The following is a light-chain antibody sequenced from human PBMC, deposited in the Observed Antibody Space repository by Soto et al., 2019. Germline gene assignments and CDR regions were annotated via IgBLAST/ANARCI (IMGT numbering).Light chain of an antibody. Sequence: QCVLTQSPSASGSPGQSFTISCTGTKNDIGVYDFVSWYQHHPGKAPRLIIYEVVQRPSGVPDRFSGSKSGNTASLTVSGLQDADEADYFCKSYAGSNTYVFGIGTKVTVL. J-gene: IGLJ1*01. V-gene: IGLV2-8*01. CDR2: EVV. CDR3: KSYAGSNTYV. CDR1: KNDIGVYDF.